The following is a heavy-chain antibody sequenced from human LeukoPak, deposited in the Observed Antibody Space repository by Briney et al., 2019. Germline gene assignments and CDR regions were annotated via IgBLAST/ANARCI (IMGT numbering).Heavy chain of an antibody. V-gene: IGHV1-46*01. CDR2: INPSDGST. D-gene: IGHD1-14*01. CDR3: ARASRILEPYDY. J-gene: IGHJ4*02. CDR1: GYTFTSYY. Sequence: GASVNVSCTTSGYTFTSYYIHWVRRAPGQALEWMGIINPSDGSTSYAKKFQDRVTMTTDTSTRTAYMQLRSLRCDDPAVYYCARASRILEPYDYWGQGTQVTVSS.